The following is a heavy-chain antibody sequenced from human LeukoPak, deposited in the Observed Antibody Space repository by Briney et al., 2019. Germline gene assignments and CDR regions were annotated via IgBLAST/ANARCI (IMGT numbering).Heavy chain of an antibody. V-gene: IGHV3-73*01. J-gene: IGHJ4*02. Sequence: PGGSLRLSCAASGFTFSGSAMHWVRQASGKGLEWVGRIRSKANSYATAYAASVKGRFTISRDDSKNTAYLQMNSLKTEGTAVYYCTRHEVAGRGGVGVDYWGQGTLVTVSS. CDR2: IRSKANSYAT. D-gene: IGHD1-26*01. CDR3: TRHEVAGRGGVGVDY. CDR1: GFTFSGSA.